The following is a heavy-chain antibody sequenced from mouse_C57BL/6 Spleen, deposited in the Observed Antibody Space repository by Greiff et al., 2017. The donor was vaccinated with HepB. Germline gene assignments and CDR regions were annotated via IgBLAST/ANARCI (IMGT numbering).Heavy chain of an antibody. J-gene: IGHJ1*03. CDR1: GYTFTDYY. CDR2: INPNNGGT. CDR3: ARWDWDWYFDV. Sequence: EVQLQQSGPELVKPGASVKISCKASGYTFTDYYMNWVKQSHGKSLEWIGDINPNNGGTSYNQKFKGKATLTVDKSSSTAYMELRSLRSEDSAVYYCARWDWDWYFDVWGTGTTVTVSS. V-gene: IGHV1-26*01. D-gene: IGHD4-1*01.